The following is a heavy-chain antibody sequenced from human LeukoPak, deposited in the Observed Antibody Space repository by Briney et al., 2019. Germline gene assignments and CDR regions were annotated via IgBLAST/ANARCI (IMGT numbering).Heavy chain of an antibody. CDR2: IFPSGGEI. D-gene: IGHD6-13*01. J-gene: IGHJ4*02. Sequence: GGSLRLSCAASGFTFSTFAMIWVRQPPGKGLEWVSSIFPSGGEIHYADSVRGRFTISRDNAKNSLYLQMNSLRTEDMALYYCAKDISAQGAAALDYWGQGTLVTVSS. V-gene: IGHV3-23*01. CDR3: AKDISAQGAAALDY. CDR1: GFTFSTFA.